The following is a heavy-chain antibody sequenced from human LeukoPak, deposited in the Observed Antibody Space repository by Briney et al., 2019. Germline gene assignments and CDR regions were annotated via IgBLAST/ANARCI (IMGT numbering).Heavy chain of an antibody. Sequence: GGSLRLSCAASGFTFSSYGMHWIRQAPGKGLEWVAVIWYDGSNKYYADSVKGRFTISRDNSENTLYLQMNSLRAEDTAVYYCARATPIAAANYVLDYWGQGTLVTVSS. CDR1: GFTFSSYG. D-gene: IGHD6-13*01. V-gene: IGHV3-33*08. J-gene: IGHJ4*02. CDR2: IWYDGSNK. CDR3: ARATPIAAANYVLDY.